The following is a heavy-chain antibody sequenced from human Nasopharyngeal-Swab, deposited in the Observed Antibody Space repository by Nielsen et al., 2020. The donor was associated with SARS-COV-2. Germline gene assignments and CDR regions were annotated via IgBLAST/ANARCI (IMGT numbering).Heavy chain of an antibody. V-gene: IGHV3-21*01. D-gene: IGHD3-3*01. CDR3: ARDGLDYDFWSAYFMDV. Sequence: GESLKISCAASGFTFNNYNFNWVRQAPGKGLEWVSSISSSSSYIYYADSVKGRFTISRDNDKTSLYLQMNSLRAEDTAVYYCARDGLDYDFWSAYFMDVWGQGTTVTVSS. J-gene: IGHJ6*02. CDR2: ISSSSSYI. CDR1: GFTFNNYN.